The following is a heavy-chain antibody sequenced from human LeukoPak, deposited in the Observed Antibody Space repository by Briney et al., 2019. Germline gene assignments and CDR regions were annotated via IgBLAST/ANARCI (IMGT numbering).Heavy chain of an antibody. D-gene: IGHD3-22*01. J-gene: IGHJ4*02. CDR3: ARDLMIVMLEEEGSTDY. CDR2: ISSSGSTI. V-gene: IGHV3-48*03. CDR1: GFTFSSYE. Sequence: PGGSLRLSCAASGFTFSSYEMNWVRQAPGKGLEWVSYISSSGSTIYYADSVKGRFTISRDNAKNSLYLQMNSLRAEDTAVYYCARDLMIVMLEEEGSTDYWGQGTLVTVSS.